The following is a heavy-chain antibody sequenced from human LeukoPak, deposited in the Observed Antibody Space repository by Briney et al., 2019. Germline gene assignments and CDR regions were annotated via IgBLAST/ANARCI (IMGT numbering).Heavy chain of an antibody. D-gene: IGHD1-26*01. CDR3: ARVGSYWDIDY. V-gene: IGHV3-20*04. CDR1: GFIFDDYV. J-gene: IGHJ4*02. Sequence: GGSLRLSCAASGFIFDDYVMGWVRQAPGKGLECVSDINWNGGSTGYADSVKGRFTISRDNAKNSLYLQMNSLRVEDTAVYYCARVGSYWDIDYWGQGTLVTVSS. CDR2: INWNGGST.